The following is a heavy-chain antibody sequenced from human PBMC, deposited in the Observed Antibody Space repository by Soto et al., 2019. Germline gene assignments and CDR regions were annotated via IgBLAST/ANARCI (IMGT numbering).Heavy chain of an antibody. CDR1: GFTFSSYD. CDR2: IGTAGDT. CDR3: ARGSKGSSSPHFDY. V-gene: IGHV3-13*01. D-gene: IGHD6-6*01. Sequence: GGSLRLSCAASGFTFSSYDMHWVRQATGKGLEWVSAIGTAGDTYYPGSVKGRFTISRENAKNSLFLQMNSLRAGDTAVYYCARGSKGSSSPHFDYWGQGTLVTVSS. J-gene: IGHJ4*02.